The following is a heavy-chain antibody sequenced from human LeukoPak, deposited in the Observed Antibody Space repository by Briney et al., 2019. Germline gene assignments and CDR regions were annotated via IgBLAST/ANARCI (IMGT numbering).Heavy chain of an antibody. J-gene: IGHJ4*02. CDR3: ARATDGSGSSMGY. Sequence: GGSLRLSCAASGFTFDDYCMSWVRQAPGKGLEWVSGINWNGGSTGYADSVKGRFTISRDNAKNSLYLQMDSLRAEDTALFYCARATDGSGSSMGYWRQGTLVTVSS. CDR1: GFTFDDYC. D-gene: IGHD3-10*01. CDR2: INWNGGST. V-gene: IGHV3-20*04.